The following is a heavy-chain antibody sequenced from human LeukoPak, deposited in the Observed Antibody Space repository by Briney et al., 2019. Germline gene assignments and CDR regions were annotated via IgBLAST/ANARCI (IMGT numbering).Heavy chain of an antibody. V-gene: IGHV3-43*01. J-gene: IGHJ6*02. CDR2: INWDGGST. CDR3: ARDYCSSTSCYTYYYYYGMDV. Sequence: GGSLRLSCVVSGFTFNDYSMHWVRQAPGKGLEWVSLINWDGGSTYYADSVKGRFTISRDNAKNSLYLQMNSLRAEDTAVYYCARDYCSSTSCYTYYYYYGMDVWGQGTTVTVSS. D-gene: IGHD2-2*02. CDR1: GFTFNDYS.